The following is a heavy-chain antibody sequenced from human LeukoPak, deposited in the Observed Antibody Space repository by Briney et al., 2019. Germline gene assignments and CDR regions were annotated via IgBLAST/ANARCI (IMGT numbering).Heavy chain of an antibody. V-gene: IGHV3-11*03. CDR1: GFTFSDYY. D-gene: IGHD6-13*01. J-gene: IGHJ4*02. CDR3: ARLNGYSSSWYSDY. CDR2: ISSGSSYT. Sequence: SGGSLRLSCAASGFTFSDYYMSWIRQAPGKGLEWVSYISSGSSYTNYADSVKGRFTISRDNAKNSLYLQMNSLRAEDTAVYYCARLNGYSSSWYSDYWGQGTLVTVSS.